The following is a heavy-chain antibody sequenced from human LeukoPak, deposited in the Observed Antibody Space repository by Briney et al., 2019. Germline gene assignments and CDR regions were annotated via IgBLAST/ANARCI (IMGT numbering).Heavy chain of an antibody. D-gene: IGHD3-22*01. CDR1: GLTFRSYS. Sequence: GGSLRLSCAASGLTFRSYSMNWVRQAPGKGLEWVSYISSSSSTIYYADSVKGRFTISRDNAKNSLYLQMNSLRAEDTAVYYCARAGDSSGYYYVNFDYWGQGTLVTVSS. CDR3: ARAGDSSGYYYVNFDY. CDR2: ISSSSSTI. J-gene: IGHJ4*02. V-gene: IGHV3-48*04.